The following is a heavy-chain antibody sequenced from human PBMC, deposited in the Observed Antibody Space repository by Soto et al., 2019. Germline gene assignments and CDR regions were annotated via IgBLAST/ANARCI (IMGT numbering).Heavy chain of an antibody. V-gene: IGHV4-31*03. CDR1: GFSISSGGYY. J-gene: IGHJ5*02. CDR2: IYCSGTT. Sequence: QVQLQESGPGLVKPSQTLSLTCTVSGFSISSGGYYWSWIRQYPGKGLEWIGNIYCSGTTYYNPSLKSRLTISVDPSDNQFSLRLSSLTAADTAVYFCARAKTTVTSFDPWGQGTLVTVSS. D-gene: IGHD4-4*01. CDR3: ARAKTTVTSFDP.